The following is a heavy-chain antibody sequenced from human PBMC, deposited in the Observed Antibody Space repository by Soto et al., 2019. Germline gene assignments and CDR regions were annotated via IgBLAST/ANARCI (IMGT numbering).Heavy chain of an antibody. CDR2: ISGSGGST. CDR1: GFTFSSYA. J-gene: IGHJ2*01. D-gene: IGHD3-22*01. Sequence: QPGGSLRLSCAASGFTFSSYAMSWVRQAPGKGLEWVSAISGSGGSTYYADSVKGRFTISRDNSKNTLYLQMNSLRAEDTAVYYCAKLGGGYYGQLYWYFDLWGRGTLVTVSS. CDR3: AKLGGGYYGQLYWYFDL. V-gene: IGHV3-23*01.